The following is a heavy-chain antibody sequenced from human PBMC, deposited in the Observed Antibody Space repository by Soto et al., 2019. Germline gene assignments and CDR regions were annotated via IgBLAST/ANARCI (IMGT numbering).Heavy chain of an antibody. CDR3: ARVSTIFSLFHMNV. D-gene: IGHD3-3*01. CDR1: GITFSSYV. Sequence: EVQLVESGGGLVRPGGSMRLSCKGSGITFSSYVMSWVRQAPGKGLEWVPSIRGSGASTDYAESVKGRFTVSRDNAKNSLCLQMNSLRAEDTAVFYCARVSTIFSLFHMNVWGKCTTVTVSS. J-gene: IGHJ6*03. V-gene: IGHV3-21*01. CDR2: IRGSGAST.